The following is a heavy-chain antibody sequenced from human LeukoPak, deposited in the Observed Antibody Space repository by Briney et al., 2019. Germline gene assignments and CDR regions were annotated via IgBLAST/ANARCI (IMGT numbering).Heavy chain of an antibody. D-gene: IGHD2-2*01. CDR3: ARGYCSSTSCFPGGYYFDY. V-gene: IGHV3-30-3*01. CDR1: GFTLSSYA. Sequence: GGSLRLSCAASGFTLSSYAMHWVRQAPGKGLGWVAVISYDGSNKYYADSVKGRFTISRDNSKNTLYLQMNSLRAEDTAVYYCARGYCSSTSCFPGGYYFDYWGQGTLVTVSS. CDR2: ISYDGSNK. J-gene: IGHJ4*02.